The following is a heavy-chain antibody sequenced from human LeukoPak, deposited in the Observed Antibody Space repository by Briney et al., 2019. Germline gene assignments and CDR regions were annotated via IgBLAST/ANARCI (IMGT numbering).Heavy chain of an antibody. CDR3: ATLSSGSYGY. V-gene: IGHV3-30*03. J-gene: IGHJ4*02. D-gene: IGHD1-26*01. Sequence: GGSLRLSCAASGFTFSSYDMHWVRQAPGKGLEWVAVISYDGSNKYYADSVKGRFTISRDNSKNTLYLQMNSLRAEDTAVYYCATLSSGSYGYWGQGTLVTVSS. CDR2: ISYDGSNK. CDR1: GFTFSSYD.